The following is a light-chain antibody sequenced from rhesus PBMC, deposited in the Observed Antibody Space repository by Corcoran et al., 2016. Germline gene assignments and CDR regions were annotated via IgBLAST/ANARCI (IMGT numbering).Light chain of an antibody. Sequence: DIQMTQSPSSLSASVGDKVTITCRASQGISSWLAWYQQKPGKAPKLLIYAASILQSGVTSRFSGSGSGTDYTLTISSLQPEDFATYYCKQGYNTPFTFGPGTKLDIK. CDR2: AAS. V-gene: IGKV1-18*01. J-gene: IGKJ3*01. CDR3: KQGYNTPFT. CDR1: QGISSW.